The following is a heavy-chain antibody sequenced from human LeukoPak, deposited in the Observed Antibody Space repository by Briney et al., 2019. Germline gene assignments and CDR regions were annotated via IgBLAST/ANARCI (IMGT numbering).Heavy chain of an antibody. CDR3: AKDPNGDYIGAFDI. Sequence: GGSLRLSCAASGFTFSRSGMHWVRQAPGRGLEWVAFIRFDATTKYYADSVKGRFTISRDNSKNTLYLQMSSLRAEDTAVYYCAKDPNGDYIGAFDIWGQGTMVTVSS. V-gene: IGHV3-30*02. CDR2: IRFDATTK. CDR1: GFTFSRSG. J-gene: IGHJ3*02. D-gene: IGHD4-17*01.